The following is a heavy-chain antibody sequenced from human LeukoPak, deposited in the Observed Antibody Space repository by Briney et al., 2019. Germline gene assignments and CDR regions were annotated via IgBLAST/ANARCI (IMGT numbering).Heavy chain of an antibody. V-gene: IGHV4-59*01. Sequence: SETLSLTCTVSGYSISSGYYWGWIRQPPGKGLEWIWYIYYSGSTNYNPSLKSRVTISVDTSKNQFSLKLSSVTAADTAVYYCARGYSSGWPFDWGQGTLVTVSS. D-gene: IGHD6-19*01. J-gene: IGHJ4*02. CDR1: GYSISSGYY. CDR3: ARGYSSGWPFD. CDR2: IYYSGST.